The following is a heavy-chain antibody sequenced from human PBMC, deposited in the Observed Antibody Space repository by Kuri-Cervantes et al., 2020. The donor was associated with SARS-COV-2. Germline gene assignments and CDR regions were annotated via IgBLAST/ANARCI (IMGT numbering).Heavy chain of an antibody. CDR1: SGSISSGDYY. D-gene: IGHD6-13*01. CDR3: ARALGSSWYEDAFDI. J-gene: IGHJ3*02. V-gene: IGHV4-30-4*08. CDR2: IYYSGST. Sequence: SETLSLTCTVSSGSISSGDYYWSWIRQPPGKGLEWIGYIYYSGSTYYNPSLKSRVTISVDTSKNQFSLKLSSVTAADTAVYYCARALGSSWYEDAFDIWGQVTMVTVSS.